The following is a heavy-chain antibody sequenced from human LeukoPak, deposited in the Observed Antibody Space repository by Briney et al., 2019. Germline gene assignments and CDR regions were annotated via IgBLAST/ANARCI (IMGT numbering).Heavy chain of an antibody. D-gene: IGHD3-22*01. V-gene: IGHV4-4*07. CDR2: IYTSGST. J-gene: IGHJ4*02. Sequence: ASETLSLTCTVSGGSISSYYWSWIRQPAGKGLEWIGRIYTSGSTDYYPSLKSRVTMSVDTSKNQFSLKLSSVTAADTAVYYCATLGFSSGYYYYFDHWGQGTLVTVSS. CDR1: GGSISSYY. CDR3: ATLGFSSGYYYYFDH.